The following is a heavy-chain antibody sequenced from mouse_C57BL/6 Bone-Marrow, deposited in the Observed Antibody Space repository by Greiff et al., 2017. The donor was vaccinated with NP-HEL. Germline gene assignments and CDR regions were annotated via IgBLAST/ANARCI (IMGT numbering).Heavy chain of an antibody. V-gene: IGHV1-26*01. J-gene: IGHJ1*03. CDR3: AREGFGYGNYWYCDV. CDR1: GYTFTDYY. Sequence: EVQLQQSGPELVKPGASVKISCKASGYTFTDYYMNWVKQSHGKSLEWIGDINPNNGGTSYNQKFKGKATLTVDKSSSTAYMELRSLTSEDSAVYYCAREGFGYGNYWYCDVWGTGTTVTVSS. D-gene: IGHD2-10*02. CDR2: INPNNGGT.